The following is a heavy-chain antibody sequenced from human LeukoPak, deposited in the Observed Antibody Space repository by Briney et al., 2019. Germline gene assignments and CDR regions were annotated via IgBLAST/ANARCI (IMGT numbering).Heavy chain of an antibody. Sequence: SETLSLTCAVYGGSFSGYYWSWIRQPPGKGLEWIGEINHSGSTNYNPSLKSRVTISVDTSKNQFSLKLSSVTAADTAVYYCARGKQVYCSSTSCYVWRGSITSDAFDIWGQGTMVTVSS. CDR3: ARGKQVYCSSTSCYVWRGSITSDAFDI. D-gene: IGHD2-2*01. J-gene: IGHJ3*02. V-gene: IGHV4-34*01. CDR2: INHSGST. CDR1: GGSFSGYY.